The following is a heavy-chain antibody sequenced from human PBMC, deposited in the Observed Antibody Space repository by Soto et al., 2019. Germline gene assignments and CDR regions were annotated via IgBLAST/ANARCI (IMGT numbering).Heavy chain of an antibody. Sequence: ASVKVSCKASGYTFTSYGISWVRQAPGQGLEWMGWISAYNGNTNYAQKLQGRVTMTTDASTSTAYMELRSLRSDDTAVYYCARDRMGDIVVVPAADAGFDYWGQGTLVTVS. D-gene: IGHD2-2*01. V-gene: IGHV1-18*04. CDR3: ARDRMGDIVVVPAADAGFDY. CDR2: ISAYNGNT. CDR1: GYTFTSYG. J-gene: IGHJ4*02.